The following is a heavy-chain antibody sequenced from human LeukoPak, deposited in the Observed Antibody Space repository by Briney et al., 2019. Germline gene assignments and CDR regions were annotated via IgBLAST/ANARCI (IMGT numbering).Heavy chain of an antibody. D-gene: IGHD3-10*01. V-gene: IGHV3-23*01. Sequence: GGSLRLSCAASGFTFSSYAMSWVRQAPGKGLEWVSAISGSGGSTYYADSVKGRFTISRDNSKNTLYLQMNSLRAEDTAVYYCAKDPGLWSGDLHDAFDIWGQGTMVTVSS. J-gene: IGHJ3*02. CDR3: AKDPGLWSGDLHDAFDI. CDR2: ISGSGGST. CDR1: GFTFSSYA.